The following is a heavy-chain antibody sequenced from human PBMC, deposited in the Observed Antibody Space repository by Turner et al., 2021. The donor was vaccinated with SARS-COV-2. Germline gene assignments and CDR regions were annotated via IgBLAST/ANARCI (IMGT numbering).Heavy chain of an antibody. Sequence: QVQLVESGGGVVEPGRSLRFSCAASGFTFSSYAMHWVRQAPGKGLEWVAVISYDGSNRFYADSVKGRFTISRDKSKNTLYLQMNGLRAEDTVVYYCAREQEGWKFDYWGQGTLVTVSS. V-gene: IGHV3-30*04. D-gene: IGHD1-1*01. J-gene: IGHJ4*02. CDR3: AREQEGWKFDY. CDR2: ISYDGSNR. CDR1: GFTFSSYA.